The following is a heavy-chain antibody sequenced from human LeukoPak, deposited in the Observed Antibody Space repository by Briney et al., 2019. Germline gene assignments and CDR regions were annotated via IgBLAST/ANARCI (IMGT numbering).Heavy chain of an antibody. V-gene: IGHV1-2*06. J-gene: IGHJ6*03. Sequence: ASVRISCKASGYTLTDYYIHWVRQAPGQGLEWMGRISPSNGGSNYAQKFQDRVTMTRDMSISTAYMELTRLRSDDTAVYYCAGNWNQNYYYYYYMDVWGKGTTVTVSS. CDR1: GYTLTDYY. CDR2: ISPSNGGS. D-gene: IGHD1-1*01. CDR3: AGNWNQNYYYYYYMDV.